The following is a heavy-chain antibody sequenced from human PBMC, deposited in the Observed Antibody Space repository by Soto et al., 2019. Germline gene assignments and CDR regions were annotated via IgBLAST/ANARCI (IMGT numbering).Heavy chain of an antibody. CDR3: TTDLDLYCSGGSCYPFDL. D-gene: IGHD2-15*01. J-gene: IGHJ2*01. CDR2: IKSKTDGGTT. CDR1: GFTFSNAW. V-gene: IGHV3-15*07. Sequence: PGGSLRLSCAASGFTFSNAWINWVRQAPGKGLEWVGRIKSKTDGGTTDYAAPVKGRFTISRDDSKNTLYLQMNSLKTEDTAVYYCTTDLDLYCSGGSCYPFDLWGRGTLVTVSS.